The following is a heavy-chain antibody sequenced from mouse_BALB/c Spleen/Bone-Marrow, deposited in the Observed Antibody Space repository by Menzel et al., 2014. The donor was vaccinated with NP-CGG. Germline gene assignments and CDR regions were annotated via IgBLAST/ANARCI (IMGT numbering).Heavy chain of an antibody. D-gene: IGHD1-1*01. CDR2: IYPGDGDT. CDR1: GYAFSGSW. Sequence: QVQLQQPGPELVKPGASVKISCRASGYAFSGSWMNWVKQRPGQGLEWIGRIYPGDGDTNYNGNFKGKATLTADKSSSTAYMQLSSLTSVDSAVYFCARTYGSSYFVYWGQGTLVTVSA. V-gene: IGHV1-82*01. J-gene: IGHJ3*01. CDR3: ARTYGSSYFVY.